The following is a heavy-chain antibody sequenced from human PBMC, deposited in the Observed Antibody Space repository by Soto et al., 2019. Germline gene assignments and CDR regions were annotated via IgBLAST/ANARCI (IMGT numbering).Heavy chain of an antibody. J-gene: IGHJ4*02. V-gene: IGHV1-46*03. D-gene: IGHD4-17*01. CDR1: GDRFTNNY. Sequence: QVQLVQSGAEVKKPGASVRLSCKAPGDRFTNNYIHWVRQAPGQGLEWMGIINPNVLSTSYPQRFQGRANMTRDTSTATVLMDLSSLTSEDTAVYYCTSGRDDGENVPSDWGQGTLLTVSS. CDR2: INPNVLST. CDR3: TSGRDDGENVPSD.